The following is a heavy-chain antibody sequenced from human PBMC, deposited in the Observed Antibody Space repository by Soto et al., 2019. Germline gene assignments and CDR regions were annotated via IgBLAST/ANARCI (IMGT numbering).Heavy chain of an antibody. Sequence: QVQLQESGPGLVKPSQTLSLTCTVSGGSISSGGYYWSWIRQHPGKGLEWIGYIYYSGSTYYNPSLQSRVTISVDTSKNQFSLKLSSVTAADTAVYYCARTLIGSGSYYYDYWGQGTLVTVSS. CDR3: ARTLIGSGSYYYDY. CDR1: GGSISSGGYY. D-gene: IGHD3-10*01. J-gene: IGHJ4*02. V-gene: IGHV4-31*03. CDR2: IYYSGST.